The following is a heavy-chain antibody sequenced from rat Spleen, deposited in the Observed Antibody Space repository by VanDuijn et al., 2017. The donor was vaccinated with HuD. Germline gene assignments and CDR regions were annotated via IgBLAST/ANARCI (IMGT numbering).Heavy chain of an antibody. Sequence: EVQLVESGGGLVQPGRSLKLSCAASGFTFSNYYMAWVRQAPTKGLEWVAYISIGGGNTFYRDSVKGRFTVSRADAKSTLFLQMDSLRSEDTATYYCPRHRYNWYFDFWGPGTMVTVSS. CDR2: ISIGGGNT. J-gene: IGHJ1*01. CDR3: PRHRYNWYFDF. CDR1: GFTFSNYY. V-gene: IGHV5-25*01.